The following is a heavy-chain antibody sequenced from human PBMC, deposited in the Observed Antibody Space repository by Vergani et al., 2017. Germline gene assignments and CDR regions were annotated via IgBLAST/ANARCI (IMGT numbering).Heavy chain of an antibody. Sequence: EVQLVESGGGLVQPGGSLRLSCAASGFTFSSYSMNWVRQAPGKGLEWVSYISSSSSTIYYADSVKGRFTISRDNAKNSLYLQMNSLRAEDTAVYYCARGYCSSTSCHQPPDYWGQGTLVTVSS. CDR1: GFTFSSYS. CDR2: ISSSSSTI. J-gene: IGHJ4*02. D-gene: IGHD2-2*01. V-gene: IGHV3-48*01. CDR3: ARGYCSSTSCHQPPDY.